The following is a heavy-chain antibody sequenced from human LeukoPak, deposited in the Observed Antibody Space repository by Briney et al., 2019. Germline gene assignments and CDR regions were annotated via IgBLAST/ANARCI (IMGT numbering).Heavy chain of an antibody. Sequence: AGGSLRLSCAASGFTFSSYWMHGVRQAPGKGLVWVSRINGDGSTTTYADSVKSRFAISRDNAKNTMYLKMNSLRAEDTAVYYCARDLSWTSDYWGQGTLVTVSS. J-gene: IGHJ4*02. CDR3: ARDLSWTSDY. V-gene: IGHV3-74*01. D-gene: IGHD3/OR15-3a*01. CDR1: GFTFSSYW. CDR2: INGDGSTT.